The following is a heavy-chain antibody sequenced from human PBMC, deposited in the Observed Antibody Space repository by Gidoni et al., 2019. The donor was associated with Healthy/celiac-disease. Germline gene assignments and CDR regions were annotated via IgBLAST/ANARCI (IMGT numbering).Heavy chain of an antibody. V-gene: IGHV3-23*01. J-gene: IGHJ4*02. CDR1: GFTFSSYA. CDR2: ISGSGGST. D-gene: IGHD4-17*01. CDR3: AKDRMYGDYGEFDY. Sequence: EVQLLESGGGLVQPGGFLRLSCAASGFTFSSYAMSWVRQAPGKGLAWVSAISGSGGSTYYADSVKGRCTISRDNSKNTLYLQMNSLRAEDTAVYYCAKDRMYGDYGEFDYWGQGTLVTVSS.